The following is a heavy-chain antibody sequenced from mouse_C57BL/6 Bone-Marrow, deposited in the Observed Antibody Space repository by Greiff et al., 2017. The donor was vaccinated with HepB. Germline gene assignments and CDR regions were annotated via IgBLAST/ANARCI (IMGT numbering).Heavy chain of an antibody. Sequence: EVQGVESGGDLVKPGGSLKLSCAASGFTFSSYGMSWVRQTPDKRLEWVANISSGGSYTYYPDSVKGRFTISRDNAKNNLYLQMSSLKSEDTAMYYCARHGELRWFAYWGQGTLVTVSA. CDR1: GFTFSSYG. J-gene: IGHJ3*01. V-gene: IGHV5-6*01. CDR2: ISSGGSYT. CDR3: ARHGELRWFAY. D-gene: IGHD1-1*01.